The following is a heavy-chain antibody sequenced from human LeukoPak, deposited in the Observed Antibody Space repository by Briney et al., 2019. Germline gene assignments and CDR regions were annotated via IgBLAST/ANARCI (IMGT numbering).Heavy chain of an antibody. V-gene: IGHV3-23*01. J-gene: IGHJ4*02. CDR2: IIGVGGDT. CDR1: GFTFSGDA. D-gene: IGHD6-19*01. Sequence: GGSLRLSCAASGFTFSGDAMRWVRQAPGKGLEWGSAIIGVGGDTHNTDSVRGRFTISRATSKNTLFMHMNSLRAEDTRVFFCGKSGSRDWDYFEYWGQGTLVTASS. CDR3: GKSGSRDWDYFEY.